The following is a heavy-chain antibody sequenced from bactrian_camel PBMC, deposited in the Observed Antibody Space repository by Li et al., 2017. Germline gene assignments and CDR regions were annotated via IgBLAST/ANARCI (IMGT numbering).Heavy chain of an antibody. Sequence: VQLVESGGGSVQAGGSLRLSCAASGFTFSRHYMSWLRQAPGKGLEWVSTIDSAAGGTYADSVQGRFTISRDNAKNTLYLQISSLKPEDTAVYYCVTAYGYGDRVRSEVTWGQGTQVTVS. D-gene: IGHD2*01. V-gene: IGHV3S40*01. CDR1: GFTFSRHY. CDR3: VTAYGYGDRVRSEVT. J-gene: IGHJ4*01. CDR2: IDSAAGGT.